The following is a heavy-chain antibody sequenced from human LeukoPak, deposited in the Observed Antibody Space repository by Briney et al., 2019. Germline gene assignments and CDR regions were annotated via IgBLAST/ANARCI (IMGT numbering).Heavy chain of an antibody. V-gene: IGHV4-61*01. CDR2: IYYSGSI. CDR1: GGSVSSGSYY. D-gene: IGHD1-1*01. Sequence: PSETLSLTCTVSGGSVSSGSYYWSWIRQPPGTGLEWIGYIYYSGSINYNPSLKSRVTISVDTSKNQFSLKLSSVTAADTAVYYCARDWDWNDDYYYYGMDVWGKGTTVTVSS. CDR3: ARDWDWNDDYYYYGMDV. J-gene: IGHJ6*04.